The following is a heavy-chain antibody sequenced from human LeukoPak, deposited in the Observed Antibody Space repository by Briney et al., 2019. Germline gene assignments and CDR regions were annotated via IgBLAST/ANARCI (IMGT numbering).Heavy chain of an antibody. CDR1: GFTFSSYS. J-gene: IGHJ3*02. V-gene: IGHV3-21*01. D-gene: IGHD3-9*01. CDR2: ISSSSSYI. Sequence: GGSLRLSCAASGFTFSSYSMNWVRQAPGKGLEWVSSISSSSSYIYYADSVKGRFTISRDNAKNSLYLQMNSLRTEDTAVYYCALTGYLDAFDIWGQGTMVTVSS. CDR3: ALTGYLDAFDI.